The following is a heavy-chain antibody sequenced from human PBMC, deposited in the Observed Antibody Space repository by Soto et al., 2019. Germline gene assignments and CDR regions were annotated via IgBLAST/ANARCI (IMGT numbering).Heavy chain of an antibody. CDR1: GFAFRHNY. J-gene: IGHJ5*02. Sequence: GGSLRLSCTVSGFAFRHNYLTWIRQAPGKGLEWLSYINTGGSPAYYADSVKGRFTISTGIAKKSLYLQMDSLRADDTGVYYCATGGIYYETWGQGTLVTVSS. CDR2: INTGGSPA. D-gene: IGHD1-26*01. V-gene: IGHV3-11*01. CDR3: ATGGIYYET.